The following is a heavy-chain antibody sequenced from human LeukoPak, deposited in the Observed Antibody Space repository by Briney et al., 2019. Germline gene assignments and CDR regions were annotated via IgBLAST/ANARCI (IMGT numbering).Heavy chain of an antibody. CDR2: ISSSGSTI. J-gene: IGHJ5*02. V-gene: IGHV3-11*01. Sequence: PGGSLRLSCAASGFTFSDYYMSWIRQAPGKGLEWVSYISSSGSTIYYADSVKGRFTISRDNAKNPLYLQMNSLRAEDTAVYYCARDLRSSGWYDLANWFDPWGQGTLVTISS. D-gene: IGHD6-19*01. CDR1: GFTFSDYY. CDR3: ARDLRSSGWYDLANWFDP.